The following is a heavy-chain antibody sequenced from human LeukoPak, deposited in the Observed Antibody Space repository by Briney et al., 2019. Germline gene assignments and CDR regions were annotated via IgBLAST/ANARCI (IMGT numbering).Heavy chain of an antibody. CDR2: IKQYGSDK. CDR1: GFTFSNYW. V-gene: IGHV3-7*01. Sequence: PGGSLRLSCVASGFTFSNYWMIWVRQAPGKGLEWVANIKQYGSDKYYVDSVKGRFTISRDNTKNSLYVQMNSLRAEDTAVYYCARAKAETSGSIDYWGQGALVTVSS. J-gene: IGHJ4*02. CDR3: ARAKAETSGSIDY. D-gene: IGHD3-22*01.